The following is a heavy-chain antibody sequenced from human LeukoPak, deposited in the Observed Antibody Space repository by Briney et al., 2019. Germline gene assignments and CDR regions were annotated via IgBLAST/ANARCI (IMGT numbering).Heavy chain of an antibody. Sequence: GGSLRLSCAASGFTFSNAWMSWVRQAPGKGLEWVGRIKSKTDGGTTDYAAPVKGRFTISRDNSKNTLYLQMNSLRAEDTAVYYCAKGVEGFGEIYYYYYYYMDVWGKGTTVTVSS. J-gene: IGHJ6*03. CDR2: IKSKTDGGTT. CDR3: AKGVEGFGEIYYYYYYYMDV. V-gene: IGHV3-15*01. D-gene: IGHD3-10*01. CDR1: GFTFSNAW.